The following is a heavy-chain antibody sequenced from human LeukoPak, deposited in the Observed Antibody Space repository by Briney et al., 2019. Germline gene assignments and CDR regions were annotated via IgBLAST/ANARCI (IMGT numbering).Heavy chain of an antibody. V-gene: IGHV4-34*01. CDR3: ARGAYCSTINCYGFDY. CDR2: VNHSGTT. J-gene: IGHJ4*02. D-gene: IGHD2-2*01. Sequence: SETLSLTCTVYGGSFTAFYWSWIRQPPGKGLEWVGEVNHSGTTNYNPSLKSRATLSVDTSRNQFSLKLRSVTAADTAVYYCARGAYCSTINCYGFDYWGQGTQVTASS. CDR1: GGSFTAFY.